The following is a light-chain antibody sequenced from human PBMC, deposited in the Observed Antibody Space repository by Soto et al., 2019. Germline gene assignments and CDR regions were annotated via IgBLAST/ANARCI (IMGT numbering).Light chain of an antibody. CDR1: QNINNW. CDR2: DAS. J-gene: IGKJ2*01. V-gene: IGKV1-5*01. CDR3: QQYSSYPLT. Sequence: DIQVTQSPSTLSASVGDRVTITCRASQNINNWLAWYQQKPGKAPKFLIYDASSLESGVPSRFSGSGSGTEFTLTINILQPDDSATYYCQQYSSYPLTFGQGTKLEIK.